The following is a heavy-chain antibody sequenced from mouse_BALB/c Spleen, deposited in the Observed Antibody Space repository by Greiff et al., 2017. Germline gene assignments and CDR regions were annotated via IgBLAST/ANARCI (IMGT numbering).Heavy chain of an antibody. CDR1: GFTFSDYG. J-gene: IGHJ4*01. Sequence: EVHLVESGGGLVQPGGSRKLSCAASGFTFSDYGMAWVRQAPGKGPEWVAFISNLAYSIYYADTVTGRFTISRENAKNTLYLEMSSLRSEDTAMYYCARDMDYWGQGTSVTVSS. CDR2: ISNLAYSI. CDR3: ARDMDY. V-gene: IGHV5-15*02.